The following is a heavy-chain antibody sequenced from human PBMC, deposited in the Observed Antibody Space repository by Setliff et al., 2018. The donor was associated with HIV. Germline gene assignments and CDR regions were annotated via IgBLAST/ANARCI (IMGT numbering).Heavy chain of an antibody. D-gene: IGHD1-26*01. Sequence: GESLKISCAASGFAFDNYCMTWVRQAPGKGLEWVSAIGGSTGSTYYADSVKGRFTISTDNSKNTRYLQMNSLRAEDTAVYYCAKPLTQWGVSPYHYAVDVWGQGTTVTVSS. J-gene: IGHJ6*02. CDR1: GFAFDNYC. CDR2: IGGSTGST. V-gene: IGHV3-23*01. CDR3: AKPLTQWGVSPYHYAVDV.